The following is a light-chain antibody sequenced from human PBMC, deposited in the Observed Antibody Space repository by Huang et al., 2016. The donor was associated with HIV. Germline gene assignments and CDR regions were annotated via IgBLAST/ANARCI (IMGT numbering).Light chain of an antibody. Sequence: ETVMTQSPATLSVSPGERATLSCRASQGVSSNLAWYQQKPGQAPRLLIYGASTRATGIPARFSGSGSGTEFTLTISSLQSEDFAVYYCQQYNNWPSAFGQGTKVEIK. J-gene: IGKJ1*01. CDR2: GAS. V-gene: IGKV3-15*01. CDR3: QQYNNWPSA. CDR1: QGVSSN.